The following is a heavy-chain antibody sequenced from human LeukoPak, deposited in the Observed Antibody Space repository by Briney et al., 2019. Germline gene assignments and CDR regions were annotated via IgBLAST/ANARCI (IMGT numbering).Heavy chain of an antibody. Sequence: PSETLSLTCSVSGGSIGSYYWSWIRQPPGKGLEWIGYIHYGGSINYNPSLKSRVTISVDTSKNQFSRKLSSVTAADTAVYYCARQEWGSGWTPFDYWGQGTLVTVSS. D-gene: IGHD6-19*01. V-gene: IGHV4-59*08. J-gene: IGHJ4*02. CDR1: GGSIGSYY. CDR2: IHYGGSI. CDR3: ARQEWGSGWTPFDY.